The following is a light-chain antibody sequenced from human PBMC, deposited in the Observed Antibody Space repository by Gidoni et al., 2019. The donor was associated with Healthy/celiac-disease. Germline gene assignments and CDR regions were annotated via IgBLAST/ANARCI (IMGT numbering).Light chain of an antibody. J-gene: IGKJ4*01. CDR1: QSVLYSSNNKNY. Sequence: DIVMPQSPDSLAVSLGERATINCKSSQSVLYSSNNKNYLAWYQQKPGQPPKLLIYWASTRESGVPDRFSGSGSGTDFTLTISRLQAEDVAVYYCQQYYSTLSLTFGGGTKVEIK. CDR3: QQYYSTLSLT. CDR2: WAS. V-gene: IGKV4-1*01.